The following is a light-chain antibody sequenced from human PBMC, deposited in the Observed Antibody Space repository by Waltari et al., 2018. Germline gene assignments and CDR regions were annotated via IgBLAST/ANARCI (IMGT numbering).Light chain of an antibody. V-gene: IGLV1-44*01. Sequence: QSVLTQSPSASGTAGQRVTISCSGSSSNIGNSVVSWYQQLPGTAPKLLIHSNNQRPSGVPDRFSASKSGTSASLAISGLQSADDAHYYCSAWDDSLNDPVVFGGGTKLTVL. CDR3: SAWDDSLNDPVV. J-gene: IGLJ2*01. CDR1: SSNIGNSV. CDR2: SNN.